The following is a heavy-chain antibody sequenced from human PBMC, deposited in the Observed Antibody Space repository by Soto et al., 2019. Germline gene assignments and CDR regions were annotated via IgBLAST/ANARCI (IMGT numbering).Heavy chain of an antibody. D-gene: IGHD3-22*01. V-gene: IGHV4-39*01. CDR3: ASRAITNYYDSSGYSQPFDY. J-gene: IGHJ4*02. Sequence: TSETLSLTCTVSGGSISSSSYYWGWIRQPPGKGLEWIGSIYYSGSTYYNPSLKSRVTISVDTSKNQFSLKLSSVTAADTAVYYCASRAITNYYDSSGYSQPFDYWGQGTLVTVSS. CDR2: IYYSGST. CDR1: GGSISSSSYY.